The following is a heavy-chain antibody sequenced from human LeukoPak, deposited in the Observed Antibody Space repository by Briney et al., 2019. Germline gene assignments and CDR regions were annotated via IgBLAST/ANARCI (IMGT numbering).Heavy chain of an antibody. V-gene: IGHV4-39*01. CDR1: GGSISGYY. CDR2: IYYSGST. J-gene: IGHJ4*02. Sequence: SETLSLTCTVSGGSISGYYWGWIRQPPGKGLEWIGSIYYSGSTYYNPSLKSRVTISVDTSKNQFSLKLSSVTAADTAVYYCARHVFRYDSSGWYSLFDYWGQGTLVTVSS. D-gene: IGHD6-19*01. CDR3: ARHVFRYDSSGWYSLFDY.